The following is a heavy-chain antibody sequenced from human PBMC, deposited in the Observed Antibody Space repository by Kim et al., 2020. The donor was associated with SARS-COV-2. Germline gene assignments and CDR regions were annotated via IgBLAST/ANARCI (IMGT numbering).Heavy chain of an antibody. CDR3: ARGSPAARVDS. J-gene: IGHJ4*02. Sequence: SVKVSCKAPGDTFSSFAISWVRQAPGQGLEWMGTIIPLFDIANYPQKFQGRVTITADKFTSTAYMELSSLRSEDTAVYYCARGSPAARVDSWGQGTLVT. CDR2: IIPLFDIA. V-gene: IGHV1-69*04. D-gene: IGHD2-2*01. CDR1: GDTFSSFA.